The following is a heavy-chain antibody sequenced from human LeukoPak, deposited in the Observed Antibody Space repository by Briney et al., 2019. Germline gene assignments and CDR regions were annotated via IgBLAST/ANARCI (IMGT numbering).Heavy chain of an antibody. CDR2: IRYDGGNK. V-gene: IGHV3-30*02. Sequence: GGSLRLSCAASGFTFSSYGMHWVRQAPGKGLEWVAFIRYDGGNKYYADSVKGRFTISRDNSKNTLYLQMNSLRAEDTAVYYCAKEPFSYCSSTSCSPDPWGQGTLVTVSS. CDR3: AKEPFSYCSSTSCSPDP. J-gene: IGHJ5*02. CDR1: GFTFSSYG. D-gene: IGHD2-2*01.